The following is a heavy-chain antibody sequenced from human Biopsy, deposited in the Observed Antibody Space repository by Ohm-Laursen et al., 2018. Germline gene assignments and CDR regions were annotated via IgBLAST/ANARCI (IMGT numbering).Heavy chain of an antibody. CDR2: ISSSNTI. CDR1: GFTFSTYE. J-gene: IGHJ4*02. CDR3: ARWDY. Sequence: SLRLSCAASGFTFSTYEMNWVRQAPGKGLEWVSYISSSNTIYCADSVKGRFTTSRDNAKNSLYLQMNSLRVEDTAVYYCARWDYWGQGTLVTVSS. V-gene: IGHV3-48*03.